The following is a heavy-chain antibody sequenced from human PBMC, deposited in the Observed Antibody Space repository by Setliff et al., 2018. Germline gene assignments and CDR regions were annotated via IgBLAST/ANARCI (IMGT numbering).Heavy chain of an antibody. CDR1: GYTFISYG. Sequence: GASVKVSCKASGYTFISYGISWVRQAPGQGLEWMGWISAYNGNTNYAQKLQGRVTMTTDTSTSTAYMELRSLRSDDTAVYYCARVLFHCSSTSCHLDAFDIWGQGTMVTVSS. CDR3: ARVLFHCSSTSCHLDAFDI. CDR2: ISAYNGNT. J-gene: IGHJ3*02. D-gene: IGHD2-2*01. V-gene: IGHV1-18*01.